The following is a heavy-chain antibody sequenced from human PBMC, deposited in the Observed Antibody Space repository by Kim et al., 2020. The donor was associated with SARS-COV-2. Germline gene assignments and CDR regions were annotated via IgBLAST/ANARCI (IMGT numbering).Heavy chain of an antibody. J-gene: IGHJ5*02. Sequence: ASVKVSCKASGYTFTSYDINWVRQATGQGLEWMGWMNPNSGNTGYAQKFQGRVTMTRNTSISTAYMELSSLRSEDTAVYYCARGLCTGGVCSLTRQNNWFDPWGQGTLVTVSS. CDR2: MNPNSGNT. V-gene: IGHV1-8*01. CDR3: ARGLCTGGVCSLTRQNNWFDP. CDR1: GYTFTSYD. D-gene: IGHD2-8*02.